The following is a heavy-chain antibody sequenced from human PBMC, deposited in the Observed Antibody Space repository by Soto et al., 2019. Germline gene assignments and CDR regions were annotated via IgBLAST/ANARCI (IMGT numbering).Heavy chain of an antibody. D-gene: IGHD6-19*01. CDR3: ARASGAQCLALGYYRYYYGMYV. J-gene: IGHJ6*01. V-gene: IGHV1-69*02. Sequence: SVKVSCKASGGTFSRDTISWVRQAPGQGLEWVGRIIPILNIAHSAQKFQGRVTISADKSTGIAYMELSGLRSEDTAVYYCARASGAQCLALGYYRYYYGMYVWGQ. CDR1: GGTFSRDT. CDR2: IIPILNIA.